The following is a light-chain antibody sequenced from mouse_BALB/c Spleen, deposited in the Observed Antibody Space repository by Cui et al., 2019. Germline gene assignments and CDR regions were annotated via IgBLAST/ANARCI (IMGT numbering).Light chain of an antibody. Sequence: EMVITQSLAITAASLGQKITITSSASSSISYMHWYQQKSGTSPKPWIYDISKLASGVPARFSGSGSGTSYSLTISSMEAEDAAIYYCQQWNYPLWTFGGGTKLEIK. CDR1: SSISY. V-gene: IGKV4-86*01. CDR3: QQWNYPLWT. J-gene: IGKJ1*01. CDR2: DIS.